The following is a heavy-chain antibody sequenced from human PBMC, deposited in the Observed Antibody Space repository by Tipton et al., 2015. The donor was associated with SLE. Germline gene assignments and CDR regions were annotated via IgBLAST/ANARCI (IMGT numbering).Heavy chain of an antibody. V-gene: IGHV4-39*01. CDR1: GGSISSTSYY. CDR3: ARHRGNSCYYGMDV. Sequence: TLSLTCTVSGGSISSTSYYWGWIRQPPGKGLEWIGSIYYSGSTYYNPSLKSRVTISLDTSKNQFSLKLSSVTAADTAVYYCARHRGNSCYYGMDVWGQGTTVTVSS. J-gene: IGHJ6*02. CDR2: IYYSGST. D-gene: IGHD4-23*01.